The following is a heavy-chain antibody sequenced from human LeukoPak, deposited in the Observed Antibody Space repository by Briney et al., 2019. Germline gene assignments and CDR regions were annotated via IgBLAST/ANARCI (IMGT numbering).Heavy chain of an antibody. CDR2: INPSDGST. CDR1: GYTFTSYY. CDR3: ARVFRGDYEAFDI. D-gene: IGHD4-17*01. Sequence: ASVKVSCKASGYTFTSYYMHWVRQAPGQGLEWMGIINPSDGSTSYAQEFQGRVTMTRDMSTCTVYMELSSLRSEDTAVYYCARVFRGDYEAFDIWGQGTMVTVSS. V-gene: IGHV1-46*01. J-gene: IGHJ3*02.